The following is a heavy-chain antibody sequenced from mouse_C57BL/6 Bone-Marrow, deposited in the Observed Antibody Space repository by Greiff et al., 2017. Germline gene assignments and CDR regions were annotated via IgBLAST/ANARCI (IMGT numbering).Heavy chain of an antibody. CDR3: ARYDYGSSYGSWFAY. CDR2: IRNKANGYTT. CDR1: GFTFTDYY. V-gene: IGHV7-3*01. Sequence: EVMLVESGGGLVQPGGSLSLSCAASGFTFTDYYMSWVRQPPGKALEWLGFIRNKANGYTTEYSASVKGRFTISRDNSKSILYLQMNALRAEDSATYYWARYDYGSSYGSWFAYWGQGTLVTVSA. D-gene: IGHD1-1*01. J-gene: IGHJ3*01.